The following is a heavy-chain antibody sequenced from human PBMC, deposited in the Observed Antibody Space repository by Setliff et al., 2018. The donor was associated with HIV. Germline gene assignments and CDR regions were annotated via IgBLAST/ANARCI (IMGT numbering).Heavy chain of an antibody. CDR3: ARGRYFGDISDSLFDF. CDR2: IYSSGST. Sequence: SETLSLTCTVSGGSMSGYYWNWIRQPAGKGLEWIGRIYSSGSTNHNPSLKSRVTMSVDTSKYQFSLSLSSVTAADTAVYYCARGRYFGDISDSLFDFWGQGTLVTVSS. V-gene: IGHV4-4*07. D-gene: IGHD2-21*01. CDR1: GGSMSGYY. J-gene: IGHJ4*02.